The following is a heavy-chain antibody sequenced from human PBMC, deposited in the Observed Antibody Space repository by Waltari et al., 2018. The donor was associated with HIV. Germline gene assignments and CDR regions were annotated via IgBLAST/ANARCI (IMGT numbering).Heavy chain of an antibody. CDR2: IYHSGST. CDR1: GYSISSGYS. V-gene: IGHV4-38-2*01. Sequence: QVQLQESGPGLVKPSETLSLTCAVSGYSISSGYSRGWIRQPPGKGLEWIGSIYHSGSTYYNPSLKSRVTISVDTSKNLFSLKLSSVTAADMAVYYCASGTISVVTDYWGQGTLVTVSS. D-gene: IGHD2-21*02. CDR3: ASGTISVVTDY. J-gene: IGHJ4*02.